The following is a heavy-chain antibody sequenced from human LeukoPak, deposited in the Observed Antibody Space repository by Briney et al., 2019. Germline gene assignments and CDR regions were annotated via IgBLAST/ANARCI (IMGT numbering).Heavy chain of an antibody. Sequence: ASVKVSCKASGYTFTTYDINWVRQAPGQGLEWMGIINPSGGSTSYAQKFQGRATMTRDTSTSTVYMELSSLRSEDTAVYYCARRGDFPPYYYYGMDVWGQGTTVTVSS. CDR1: GYTFTTYD. J-gene: IGHJ6*02. V-gene: IGHV1-46*01. D-gene: IGHD4-17*01. CDR2: INPSGGST. CDR3: ARRGDFPPYYYYGMDV.